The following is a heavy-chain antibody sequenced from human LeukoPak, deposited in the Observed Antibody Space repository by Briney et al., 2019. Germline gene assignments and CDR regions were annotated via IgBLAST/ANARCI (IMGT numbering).Heavy chain of an antibody. CDR2: ISTDNGDT. Sequence: ASVKVSCKSSGYTFTTYGITWVRQAPGQGLEWMGWISTDNGDTNYAQKLQGRVTMTTDTSTSTAYMELRSLRSDDTAVYYCAREGLGELTLDCWGQGTLVTISS. CDR3: AREGLGELTLDC. V-gene: IGHV1-18*01. D-gene: IGHD3-16*01. CDR1: GYTFTTYG. J-gene: IGHJ4*02.